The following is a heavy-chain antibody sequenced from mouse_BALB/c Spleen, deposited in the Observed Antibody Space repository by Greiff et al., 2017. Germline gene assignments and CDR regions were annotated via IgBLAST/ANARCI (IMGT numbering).Heavy chain of an antibody. J-gene: IGHJ4*01. D-gene: IGHD1-2*01. CDR3: ARYGYDAMDY. CDR2: ISSGGST. CDR1: GFTFSSYA. V-gene: IGHV5-6-5*01. Sequence: EVKLVESGGGLVKPGGSLKLSCAASGFTFSSYAMSWVRQTPEKRLEWVASISSGGSTYYPDSVKGRFTISRDNARNILYLQMSSLRSEDTARYYCARYGYDAMDYWGQGTSVTVSS.